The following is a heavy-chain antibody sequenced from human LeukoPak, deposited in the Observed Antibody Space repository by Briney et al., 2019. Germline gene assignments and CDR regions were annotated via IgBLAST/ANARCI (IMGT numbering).Heavy chain of an antibody. Sequence: PSQTLSLTCTVSGGSISSGSYYWSWIRQPAGKGLEWIGRIYTSGSTNYNPSLKSRVTISVDTSKNQVSLKLSSVTAADTAVYYCARGRSIRAYYYDSSGYAIDYWGQGTLVTVSS. V-gene: IGHV4-61*02. CDR3: ARGRSIRAYYYDSSGYAIDY. J-gene: IGHJ4*02. D-gene: IGHD3-22*01. CDR1: GGSISSGSYY. CDR2: IYTSGST.